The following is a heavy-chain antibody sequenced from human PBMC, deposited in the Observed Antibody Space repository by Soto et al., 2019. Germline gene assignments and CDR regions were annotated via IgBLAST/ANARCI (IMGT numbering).Heavy chain of an antibody. D-gene: IGHD6-19*01. J-gene: IGHJ4*02. V-gene: IGHV3-30-3*01. CDR3: ASKGSSGWYY. Sequence: QVQLVESGGGVVQPGRSLRLSCAASGFTFSSYAMHWVRQAPGEGLEWVAVISYDGSNKYYADSVKGRFTISRDNSKNTLYLQMNSLRAEDTAVYYCASKGSSGWYYWGQGTLVTVSS. CDR2: ISYDGSNK. CDR1: GFTFSSYA.